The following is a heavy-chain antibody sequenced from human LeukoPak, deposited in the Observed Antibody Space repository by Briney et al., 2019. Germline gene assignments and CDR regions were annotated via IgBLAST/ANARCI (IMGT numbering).Heavy chain of an antibody. Sequence: PGGSLRLSCAASRFTFSSYGMHWVRQAPGKGLEWVAFIRYDGSNKYYADSVKGRFTISRDNSKNTLYLQMNSLRAEDTAVYYCAKGGYWYSSSWLDYWGQGTLVTVSS. D-gene: IGHD6-13*01. CDR1: RFTFSSYG. CDR2: IRYDGSNK. CDR3: AKGGYWYSSSWLDY. J-gene: IGHJ4*02. V-gene: IGHV3-30*02.